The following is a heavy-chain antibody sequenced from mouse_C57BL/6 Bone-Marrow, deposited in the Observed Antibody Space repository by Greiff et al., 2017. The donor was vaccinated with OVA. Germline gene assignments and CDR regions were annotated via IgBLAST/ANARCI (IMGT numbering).Heavy chain of an antibody. CDR3: ASRRRVSFAY. D-gene: IGHD6-2*01. V-gene: IGHV5-12*01. CDR1: GFTFSDYY. CDR2: ISNGGGST. Sequence: EVHLVESGGGLVQPGGSLKLSCAASGFTFSDYYMYWVRQTPEKRLEWVAYISNGGGSTYYPDTVKGRFTISRDNAKNTLYLQMSRLKSEDTAMYYCASRRRVSFAYWGQGTLVTVSA. J-gene: IGHJ3*01.